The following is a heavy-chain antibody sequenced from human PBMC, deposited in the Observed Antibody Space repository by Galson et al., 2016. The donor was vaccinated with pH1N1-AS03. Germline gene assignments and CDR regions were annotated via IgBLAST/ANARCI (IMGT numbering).Heavy chain of an antibody. V-gene: IGHV3-13*01. Sequence: SLRLSCAASGFTVSTYDMHWVRQSAGGGLEWVSLIAAVGTTEYAGSVKGRFTIFRDNVKNSLYLQMNNLRAEDTALYYCAVWGYFSNTHGRDVWGKGTTVTVSS. D-gene: IGHD7-27*01. J-gene: IGHJ6*04. CDR2: IAAVGTT. CDR3: AVWGYFSNTHGRDV. CDR1: GFTVSTYD.